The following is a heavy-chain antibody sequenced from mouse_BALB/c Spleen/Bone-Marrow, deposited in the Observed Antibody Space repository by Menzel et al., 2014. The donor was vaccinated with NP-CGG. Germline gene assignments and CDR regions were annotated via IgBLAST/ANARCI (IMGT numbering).Heavy chain of an antibody. D-gene: IGHD2-4*01. CDR3: ARVSYDYFDY. Sequence: EVMLAESGGGLVKPGGSLKLSCAASGFTFSDYYMYWVRQTPEKRLEWVATISDGGSYTYYPDSVKGRFTISRDNAKNNLYLQMSSLKSEDTAMYYCARVSYDYFDYWGQGTTPTVPS. CDR2: ISDGGSYT. CDR1: GFTFSDYY. J-gene: IGHJ2*01. V-gene: IGHV5-4*02.